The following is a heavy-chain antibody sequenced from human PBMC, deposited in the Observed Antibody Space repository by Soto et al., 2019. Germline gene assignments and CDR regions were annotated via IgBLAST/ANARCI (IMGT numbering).Heavy chain of an antibody. V-gene: IGHV4-34*01. CDR2: INHSGST. Sequence: TSETLSLTCAVYGGSFSGYYWSWIRQPPGKGLEWIGEINHSGSTNYNPSLKSRVTISVDTSKNQFSLKLSSVTAADTAVYYCARELAINDERPYSSGWSQYFQHWGQGTLVTVSS. J-gene: IGHJ1*01. CDR3: ARELAINDERPYSSGWSQYFQH. D-gene: IGHD6-19*01. CDR1: GGSFSGYY.